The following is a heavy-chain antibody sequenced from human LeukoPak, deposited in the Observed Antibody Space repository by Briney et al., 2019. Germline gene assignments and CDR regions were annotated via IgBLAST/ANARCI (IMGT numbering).Heavy chain of an antibody. J-gene: IGHJ4*02. CDR1: GYTFTGYY. D-gene: IGHD1-26*01. Sequence: ASVKVSCKASGYTFTGYYMHWVRQAPGQGLEWMGWINPNSGGTNYAQKFQGRVTMTRDTSISTAYMELSRLRSNDTAVYYCAREGGGSYTFGYWGQGTLVTVSS. V-gene: IGHV1-2*02. CDR2: INPNSGGT. CDR3: AREGGGSYTFGY.